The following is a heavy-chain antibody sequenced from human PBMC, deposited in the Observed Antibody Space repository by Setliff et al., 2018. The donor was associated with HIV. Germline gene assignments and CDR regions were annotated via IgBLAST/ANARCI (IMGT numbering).Heavy chain of an antibody. CDR1: GGSVNIFY. J-gene: IGHJ4*02. V-gene: IGHV4-59*02. CDR3: AEGRDEYKTGY. Sequence: PSETRSLTCTVSGGSVNIFYWSWIRQPPAKGLEWLGYIHYSGSTYYNPSLKSRVTMSLDTSKNQFSLKVSSVTAADTAVYYCAEGRDEYKTGYWGQGTQVTVPQ. D-gene: IGHD1-1*01. CDR2: IHYSGST.